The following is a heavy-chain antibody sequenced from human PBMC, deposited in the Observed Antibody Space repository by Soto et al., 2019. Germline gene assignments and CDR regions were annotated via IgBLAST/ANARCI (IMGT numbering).Heavy chain of an antibody. Sequence: QVQLQESGPGLVKPSQTLSLTCTVSGGSISSDDYYWSWIRQPPGKGLEWIGYIYYSGSTYYNPSLKSRVTISVDTSKNQFSLKLSSVTAADTAVYYCARVARLRYYNVFKGSWFDPWGQGTLVTVSS. J-gene: IGHJ5*02. D-gene: IGHD3-10*01. V-gene: IGHV4-30-4*01. CDR1: GGSISSDDYY. CDR2: IYYSGST. CDR3: ARVARLRYYNVFKGSWFDP.